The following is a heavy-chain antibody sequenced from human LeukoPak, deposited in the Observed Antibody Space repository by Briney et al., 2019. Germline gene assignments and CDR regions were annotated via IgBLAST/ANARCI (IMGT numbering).Heavy chain of an antibody. V-gene: IGHV1-69*05. Sequence: AASVKVSCKVSGGTFSSYAISWVRQAPGQGLEWMGGIIPIFGTANYAQKFQGRVTITTDESTSTAYMELSSLRSGDTAVYYCARELSLGATLHYFDYWGQGTLVTVSS. D-gene: IGHD1-26*01. CDR3: ARELSLGATLHYFDY. CDR1: GGTFSSYA. CDR2: IIPIFGTA. J-gene: IGHJ4*02.